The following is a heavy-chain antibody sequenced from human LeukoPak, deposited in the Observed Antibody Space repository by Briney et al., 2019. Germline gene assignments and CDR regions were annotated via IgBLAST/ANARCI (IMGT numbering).Heavy chain of an antibody. CDR2: IKQDGSEK. Sequence: GGSLRLSCVASGFTFSSYWMSWVRQAPGKGLEWVANIKQDGSEKYYVDSVKGRFTISRDNAKNSLYLQMNSLRAEDTAVYYCARDRQEMGFDYWGQGTLVTVSS. D-gene: IGHD5-24*01. CDR1: GFTFSSYW. J-gene: IGHJ4*02. V-gene: IGHV3-7*01. CDR3: ARDRQEMGFDY.